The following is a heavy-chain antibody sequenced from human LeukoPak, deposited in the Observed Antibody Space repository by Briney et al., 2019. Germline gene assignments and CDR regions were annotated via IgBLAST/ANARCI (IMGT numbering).Heavy chain of an antibody. D-gene: IGHD2-2*01. J-gene: IGHJ4*02. CDR3: ARDWDVVEQSDY. V-gene: IGHV1-69*04. CDR2: IIPILGIA. Sequence: SVKVSCKASGGTFSSYAISWVRQAPGQGLEWMGRIIPILGIANYAQKFQGRVTITADKSTSTAYMELSSLRSEDTAVYYCARDWDVVEQSDYWGQGTLVTVSS. CDR1: GGTFSSYA.